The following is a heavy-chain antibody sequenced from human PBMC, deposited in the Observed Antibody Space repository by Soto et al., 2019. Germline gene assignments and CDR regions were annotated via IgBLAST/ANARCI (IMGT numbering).Heavy chain of an antibody. CDR1: GGSISKSDYY. V-gene: IGHV4-39*01. D-gene: IGHD2-15*01. J-gene: IGHJ5*02. CDR3: ARQGYCSGGICYRWFDP. Sequence: PSETLSLTCTVSGGSISKSDYYWAWIRQPPGEGLEWIASIHYTGNTYYNSSLKSRTTISVDTSKNHFSLKLSSVTAADTALYYCARQGYCSGGICYRWFDPWGQGTLVTVS. CDR2: IHYTGNT.